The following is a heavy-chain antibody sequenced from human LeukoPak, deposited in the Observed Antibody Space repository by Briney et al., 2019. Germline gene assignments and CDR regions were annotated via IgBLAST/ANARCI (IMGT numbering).Heavy chain of an antibody. Sequence: AGGSLRLSCAVSGFTFSGHWMTWVRQAPGKGLEWVANIKEDGSKKNYVDSVKGRFTISRDNAKNSLYLQMTSLRAEDTAMYYCATPLDYHDNSGFHQGGDWGQGTLVTVSS. D-gene: IGHD3-22*01. CDR3: ATPLDYHDNSGFHQGGD. J-gene: IGHJ4*02. CDR2: IKEDGSKK. V-gene: IGHV3-7*03. CDR1: GFTFSGHW.